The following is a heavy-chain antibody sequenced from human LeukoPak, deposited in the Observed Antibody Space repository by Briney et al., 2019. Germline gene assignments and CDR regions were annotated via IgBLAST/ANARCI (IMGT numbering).Heavy chain of an antibody. Sequence: PGASVKVSCKASGYTFTSYGISWVRQAPGQGLEWMGWISAYNGNTNYAQKLQGRVTMTTDTSTSTAYMELRSLRSDDTAVYYCARDLGIAVAGDRSDYWGQGTLVTVSS. CDR2: ISAYNGNT. CDR3: ARDLGIAVAGDRSDY. CDR1: GYTFTSYG. J-gene: IGHJ4*02. V-gene: IGHV1-18*01. D-gene: IGHD6-19*01.